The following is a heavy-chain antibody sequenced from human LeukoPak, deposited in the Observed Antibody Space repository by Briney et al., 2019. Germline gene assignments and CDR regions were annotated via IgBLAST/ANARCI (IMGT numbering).Heavy chain of an antibody. V-gene: IGHV4-30-2*01. CDR3: AREVRFGEGEWFDP. D-gene: IGHD3-10*01. J-gene: IGHJ5*02. CDR2: IYHSGST. CDR1: GGSISSGGYS. Sequence: SETLSLPCAVSGGSISSGGYSWSWIRQPPGKGLEWIGYIYHSGSTYYNPSLKSRVTISVDRSKNQFSLKLSSVTAADTAVYYCAREVRFGEGEWFDPWGQGTLVTVSS.